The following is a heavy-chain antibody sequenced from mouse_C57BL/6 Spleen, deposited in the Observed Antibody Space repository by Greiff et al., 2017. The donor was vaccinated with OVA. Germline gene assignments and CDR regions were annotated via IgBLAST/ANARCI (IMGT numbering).Heavy chain of an antibody. D-gene: IGHD2-14*01. J-gene: IGHJ1*03. CDR1: GFNIKDDY. Sequence: EVQLQQSGAELVRPGASVKLSCTASGFNIKDDYMHWVKQRPEQGLEWIGWIDPENGDTEYASKFQGKATITADTSSNTAYLQLSSLTSEDTAVYYCTTGGTFDVWGTGTTVTVSS. CDR3: TTGGTFDV. CDR2: IDPENGDT. V-gene: IGHV14-4*01.